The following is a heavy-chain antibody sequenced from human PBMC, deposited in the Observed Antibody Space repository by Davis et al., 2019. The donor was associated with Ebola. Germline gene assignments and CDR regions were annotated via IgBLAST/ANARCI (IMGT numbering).Heavy chain of an antibody. CDR1: GGTFSRYG. Sequence: ASVQVSCKASGGTFSRYGFTWVRQAPGQGLEWMGWINPNSGGTNYAQNFQGRVTMTRDTSISTAYMELSRLRSDDTAVYYCAVMGEDIVVVPAALPGYYYYGMDVWGQGTTVTVSS. J-gene: IGHJ6*02. CDR2: INPNSGGT. V-gene: IGHV1-2*02. D-gene: IGHD2-2*01. CDR3: AVMGEDIVVVPAALPGYYYYGMDV.